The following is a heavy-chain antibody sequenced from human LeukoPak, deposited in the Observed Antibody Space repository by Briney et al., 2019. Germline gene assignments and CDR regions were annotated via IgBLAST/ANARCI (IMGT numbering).Heavy chain of an antibody. D-gene: IGHD2-2*03. J-gene: IGHJ4*02. CDR2: IRSKAYGGTT. Sequence: GGSLRLSCTAPGFTFGDYAMSWVRQAPGKGLEWVGFIRSKAYGGTTEYAASVKGRFTISRDDSKSIAYLQMNSLKTEDTAVYYCTRVMDIVVVPAACFDYWGQGTLVTVSS. CDR1: GFTFGDYA. V-gene: IGHV3-49*04. CDR3: TRVMDIVVVPAACFDY.